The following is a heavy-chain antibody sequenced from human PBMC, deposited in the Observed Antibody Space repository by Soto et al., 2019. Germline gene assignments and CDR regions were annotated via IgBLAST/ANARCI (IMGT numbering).Heavy chain of an antibody. CDR3: ARDKAARSDY. CDR1: GFTFSSYR. J-gene: IGHJ4*02. D-gene: IGHD6-6*01. Sequence: PGGSLRLSCAASGFTFSSYRMSWVRQAPGKGLEWVANIKQDGSEKYYVDSVKGRFTISRDNAKNSLYLQMNSLRAEDTAVYYCARDKAARSDYWGQGTLVTVSS. V-gene: IGHV3-7*03. CDR2: IKQDGSEK.